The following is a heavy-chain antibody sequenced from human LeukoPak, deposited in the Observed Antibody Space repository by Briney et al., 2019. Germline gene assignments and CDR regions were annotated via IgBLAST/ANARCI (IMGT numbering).Heavy chain of an antibody. V-gene: IGHV3-7*01. CDR1: GFTFSNYW. CDR2: IKQDGSEK. CDR3: ARDWVRAVAPDY. D-gene: IGHD6-19*01. J-gene: IGHJ4*02. Sequence: PGGSLRLSCAASGFTFSNYWMSWVRQTPGKGLEWVANIKQDGSEKYYVDSVKGRFTISRDNAKNSLYLQMNSLRAEDTAVYYCARDWVRAVAPDYWGQGTLVTVSS.